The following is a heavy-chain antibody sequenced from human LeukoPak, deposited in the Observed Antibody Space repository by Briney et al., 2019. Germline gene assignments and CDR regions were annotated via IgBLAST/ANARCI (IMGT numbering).Heavy chain of an antibody. Sequence: GGSLRPSCAASGFTFSSYWMHWVRQALGKGLVWVSRINSDGSSTTYADPVKDRFTISRDNAKNTLYLQMNSLRADDTAVYYCAKVTAVASTGALDYWGQGTLVTVSS. J-gene: IGHJ4*02. CDR1: GFTFSSYW. CDR2: INSDGSST. V-gene: IGHV3-74*01. CDR3: AKVTAVASTGALDY. D-gene: IGHD6-19*01.